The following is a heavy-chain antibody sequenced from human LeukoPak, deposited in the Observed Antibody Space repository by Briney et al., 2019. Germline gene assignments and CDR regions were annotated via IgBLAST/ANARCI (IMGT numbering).Heavy chain of an antibody. D-gene: IGHD6-6*01. CDR2: IYPADSDT. CDR1: GYTFTTYW. CDR3: ARHCSAPTLNPFDY. V-gene: IGHV5-51*01. J-gene: IGHJ4*02. Sequence: GESLKISCKGSGYTFTTYWIAWVRQMPGKGLEWMGIIYPADSDTRYSPSFQGQVTISADKSISTAYLQWSSLKSSDTAMYFCARHCSAPTLNPFDYWGQGTPVTVSS.